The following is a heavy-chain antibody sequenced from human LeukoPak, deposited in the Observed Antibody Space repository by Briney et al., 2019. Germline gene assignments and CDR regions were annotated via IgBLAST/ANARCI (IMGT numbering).Heavy chain of an antibody. CDR3: ARDRYCSSNSCYSPDY. CDR2: IKQDGSER. V-gene: IGHV3-7*01. CDR1: GFTFSSYW. J-gene: IGHJ4*02. Sequence: GGSLRLSCAASGFTFSSYWMSWVRQAPGKGLEWVANIKQDGSERYYVDSVKGRFTISRDNAKNSLYLQMNSLGADDTAVYYCARDRYCSSNSCYSPDYWGQGTLVTVSS. D-gene: IGHD2-2*01.